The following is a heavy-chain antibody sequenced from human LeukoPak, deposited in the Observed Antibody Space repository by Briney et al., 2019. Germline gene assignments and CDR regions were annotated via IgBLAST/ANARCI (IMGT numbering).Heavy chain of an antibody. CDR3: VKDLRRARGALDV. J-gene: IGHJ3*01. CDR1: GFTFRAYA. V-gene: IGHV3-30*18. Sequence: QPGNSLRLSCTASGFTFRAYAMHWVRQAPGKGLEWVALISNDGNKKYYADSVKGRFTISRDNSKSSLDLQVNSLRVEDTAVYYCVKDLRRARGALDVWGQGTTVTVFS. CDR2: ISNDGNKK.